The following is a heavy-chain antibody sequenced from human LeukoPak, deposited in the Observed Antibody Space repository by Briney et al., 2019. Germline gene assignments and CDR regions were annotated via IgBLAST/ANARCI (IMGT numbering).Heavy chain of an antibody. D-gene: IGHD3-10*01. Sequence: GGSLRLSCAASGFTFSSYGMHWVRQAPGKGLKWVAVIWYDGSNKYYADSVKGRFTISRDNSKNTLYLQMNSLRAEDTAVYYCARDYAPGSGSYYRYYYGMDVWGQGTTVTVSS. J-gene: IGHJ6*02. CDR3: ARDYAPGSGSYYRYYYGMDV. CDR2: IWYDGSNK. CDR1: GFTFSSYG. V-gene: IGHV3-33*01.